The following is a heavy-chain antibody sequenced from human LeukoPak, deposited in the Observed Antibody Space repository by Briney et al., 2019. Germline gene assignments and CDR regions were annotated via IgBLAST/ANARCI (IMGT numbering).Heavy chain of an antibody. CDR1: GFTFSSYS. D-gene: IGHD2-2*01. V-gene: IGHV3-48*04. CDR2: ISSSSSTI. CDR3: ARDLVVVPAAIDPDAFDI. J-gene: IGHJ3*02. Sequence: GGSLRLSCAASGFTFSSYSMNWVRQAPGKGLEWVSYISSSSSTIYYADSVKGRFTISRDNAKNSLYLQMNSLRAEDTAVYYCARDLVVVPAAIDPDAFDIWGQGTMDTVSS.